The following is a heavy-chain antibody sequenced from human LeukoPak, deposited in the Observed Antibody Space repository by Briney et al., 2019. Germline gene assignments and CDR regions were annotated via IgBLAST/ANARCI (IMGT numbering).Heavy chain of an antibody. CDR2: IYPGDSDT. CDR3: ARPLDFGGNSNWYFDL. CDR1: EFSFINYW. Sequence: GESLKISCKGTEFSFINYWIAWVRQMPGKGLEWMGIIYPGDSDTKISPSFDGQVTISADKSISTAYLHLSGLKASDTAMYYCARPLDFGGNSNWYFDLWGRGTLLTVSS. D-gene: IGHD4-23*01. V-gene: IGHV5-51*01. J-gene: IGHJ2*01.